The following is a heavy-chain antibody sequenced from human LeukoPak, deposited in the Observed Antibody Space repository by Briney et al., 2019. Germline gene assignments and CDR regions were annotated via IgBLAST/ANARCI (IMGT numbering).Heavy chain of an antibody. CDR3: ARGTFYFDY. V-gene: IGHV3-48*03. CDR1: GFTFSSYE. CDR2: IGGSGSPI. Sequence: GGSLRLSCAASGFTFSSYEMNWVRQAPGKGLEWVSYIGGSGSPIYYADSVKGRLTISRDNAKNSLYLQMNSLRAEDTAVYYCARGTFYFDYWGQGTLVTVSS. J-gene: IGHJ4*02. D-gene: IGHD2/OR15-2a*01.